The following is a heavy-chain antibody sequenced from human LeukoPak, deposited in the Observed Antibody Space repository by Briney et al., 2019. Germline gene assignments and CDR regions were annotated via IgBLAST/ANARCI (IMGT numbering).Heavy chain of an antibody. V-gene: IGHV3-74*01. D-gene: IGHD4-17*01. CDR3: VRGDDYDAVGY. CDR1: GFTFSSYW. CDR2: INSDGSST. Sequence: GGSLRLSCAASGFTFSSYWMHWVRQAPGKGLVWVSRINSDGSSTSYADSVKGRFTISRDNAKNTLYLQMNSLRAEDTAVYYCVRGDDYDAVGYWGQGTLVTVSS. J-gene: IGHJ4*02.